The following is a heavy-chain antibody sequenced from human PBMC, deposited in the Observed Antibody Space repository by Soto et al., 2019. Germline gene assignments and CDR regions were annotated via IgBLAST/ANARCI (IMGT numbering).Heavy chain of an antibody. V-gene: IGHV3-23*01. CDR3: AKNYDSSGYYYGVFDY. CDR2: ISGSGGST. D-gene: IGHD3-22*01. CDR1: GFTFSSYA. Sequence: GGSLRLSCAASGFTFSSYAMSWVRQAPGKGLEWVSAISGSGGSTYYADSVKGRFTISRDNSKNTLYLQMNSLRAEDTAVYYCAKNYDSSGYYYGVFDYWGQGTLVTSPQ. J-gene: IGHJ4*02.